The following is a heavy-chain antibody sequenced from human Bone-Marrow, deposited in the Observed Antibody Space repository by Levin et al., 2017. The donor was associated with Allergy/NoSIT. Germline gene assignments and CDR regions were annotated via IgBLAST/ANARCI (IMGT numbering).Heavy chain of an antibody. CDR1: GFTFRNYE. CDR2: ISDSGRSI. J-gene: IGHJ6*02. Sequence: GGSLRLSCAASGFTFRNYEMNWVRQAPGKGLEWVSYISDSGRSIYYADSVKGRFTISRDNAKNSLFLQMNSLRAEDTAVYYCARDPTRKVMAGPDYGMDVWGQGTTVTVSS. D-gene: IGHD6-19*01. CDR3: ARDPTRKVMAGPDYGMDV. V-gene: IGHV3-48*03.